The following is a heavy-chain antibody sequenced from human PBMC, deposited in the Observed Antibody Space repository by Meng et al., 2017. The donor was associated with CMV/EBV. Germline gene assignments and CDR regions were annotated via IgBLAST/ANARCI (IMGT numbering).Heavy chain of an antibody. Sequence: SVKVSCKVSGGTFSSYAISWVRQAPGQGLEWMGGIIPIFGTANYAQKFQGRVTITTDESTSTAYMELSSLRSEDTAVYYCATDPDIVVVPAAIGYYYYYGMDVWGQGTTVTVSS. CDR1: GGTFSSYA. CDR2: IIPIFGTA. D-gene: IGHD2-2*01. CDR3: ATDPDIVVVPAAIGYYYYYGMDV. J-gene: IGHJ6*02. V-gene: IGHV1-69*05.